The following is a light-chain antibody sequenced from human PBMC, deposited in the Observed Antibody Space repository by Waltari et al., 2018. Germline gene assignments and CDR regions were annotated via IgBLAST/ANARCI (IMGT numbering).Light chain of an antibody. CDR3: QVWDTSADHLVV. CDR2: FDS. Sequence: SYVLTQPPSVSVAPGKTASITCGGNNIGAKSVNWYQQKPGKAPILLIYFDSDRPSGITDRFSGSNSGHTATLTISRVEAGDEAAYYCQVWDTSADHLVVFGGGTNLTVV. V-gene: IGLV3-21*04. CDR1: NIGAKS. J-gene: IGLJ2*01.